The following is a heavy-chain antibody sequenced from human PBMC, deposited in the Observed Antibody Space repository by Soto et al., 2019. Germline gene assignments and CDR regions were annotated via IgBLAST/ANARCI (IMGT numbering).Heavy chain of an antibody. CDR3: ARDYLSIEAVNSAVADAFDI. Sequence: QVRLVQSGAEVKKPGSSVNVSCKASGDTLSSHAISWVRQAPGQGLEWMGAIIPMVDTATIAQLFQGSVTITADASTGTVYMELSGLRSEDTAGYYCARDYLSIEAVNSAVADAFDIWGQGTMVTVSS. D-gene: IGHD6-25*01. CDR2: IIPMVDTA. J-gene: IGHJ3*02. V-gene: IGHV1-69*01. CDR1: GDTLSSHA.